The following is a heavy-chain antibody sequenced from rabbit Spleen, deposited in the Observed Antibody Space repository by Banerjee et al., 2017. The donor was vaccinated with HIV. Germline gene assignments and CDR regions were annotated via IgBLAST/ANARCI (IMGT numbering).Heavy chain of an antibody. CDR3: ARDSGTSFSTYGMDL. D-gene: IGHD8-1*01. CDR2: IGTAITYTT. CDR1: GFSFSYNDY. Sequence: QSLEESGGDLVKPGAALTLTCTASGFSFSYNDYMCWVRQSPGKGPEWIACIGTAITYTTYYATWAKGRFTISKTSSTTVTLQMTSLTAADTATYLCARDSGTSFSTYGMDLWGQGTLVTVS. V-gene: IGHV1S40*01. J-gene: IGHJ6*01.